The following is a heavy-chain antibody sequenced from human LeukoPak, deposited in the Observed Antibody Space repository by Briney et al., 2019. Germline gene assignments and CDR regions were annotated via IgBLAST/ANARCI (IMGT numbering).Heavy chain of an antibody. CDR3: ARFNYYDSSGYYFRYYYYMDV. CDR1: GGSFSGYY. V-gene: IGHV4-34*01. CDR2: IYYSGST. J-gene: IGHJ6*03. Sequence: SDTLSLTCAVYGGSFSGYYWSWIRQPPGKGLEWIGSIYYSGSTYYNPSLKSRVTISVDTSKNQFSLKLSSVTAADTAVYYCARFNYYDSSGYYFRYYYYMDVWGKGTTVTVSS. D-gene: IGHD3-22*01.